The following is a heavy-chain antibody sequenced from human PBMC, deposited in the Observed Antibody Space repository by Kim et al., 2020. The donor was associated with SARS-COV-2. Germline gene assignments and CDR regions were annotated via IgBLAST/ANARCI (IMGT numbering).Heavy chain of an antibody. CDR3: ARDWGSGWYFAFDI. V-gene: IGHV3-48*03. CDR1: GFTFSSYE. Sequence: GGSLRLSCAASGFTFSSYEMNWVRQAPGKGLEWVSYLSSSGSTIYYADSVKGRFTISRDNSKNSLYLQMNSLRAEDTAVYYCARDWGSGWYFAFDIWGQGTMVTVSS. CDR2: LSSSGSTI. J-gene: IGHJ3*02. D-gene: IGHD6-19*01.